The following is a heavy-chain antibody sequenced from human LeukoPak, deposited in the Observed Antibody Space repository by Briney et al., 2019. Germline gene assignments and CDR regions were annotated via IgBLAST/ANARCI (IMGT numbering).Heavy chain of an antibody. CDR1: GFTFSSYA. V-gene: IGHV3-48*04. CDR2: ISSSGGTI. J-gene: IGHJ4*02. D-gene: IGHD7-27*01. Sequence: GGSLRLSCAASGFTFSSYAMSWVRQTPGKGLEWVSYISSSGGTIYYADSVRGRFTISRDNAKNSLYLQMNSLRAEDTAVYYCARGNRWGSHFDYWGQGTLVTVSS. CDR3: ARGNRWGSHFDY.